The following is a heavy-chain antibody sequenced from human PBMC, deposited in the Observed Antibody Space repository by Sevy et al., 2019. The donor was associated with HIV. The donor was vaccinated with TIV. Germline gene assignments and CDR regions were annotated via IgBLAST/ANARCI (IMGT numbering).Heavy chain of an antibody. D-gene: IGHD5-12*01. J-gene: IGHJ4*02. CDR3: TRSLASGYFVTFDH. V-gene: IGHV3-53*01. CDR1: GFTVSSKY. Sequence: GGSLRLSCEVSGFTVSSKYMSWVRQAPGKGLEWVSVLQSGGSTHYADSMKGRFTISRDNSKNTLYLQMNSLRAEDTAVYYCTRSLASGYFVTFDHWGQGALVTVSS. CDR2: LQSGGST.